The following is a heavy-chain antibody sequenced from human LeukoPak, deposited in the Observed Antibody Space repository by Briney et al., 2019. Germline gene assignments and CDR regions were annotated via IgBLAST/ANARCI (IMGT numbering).Heavy chain of an antibody. V-gene: IGHV1-2*02. Sequence: ASVNVSCKASGYTFTGYYIHWVRQAPGQGLEWMGWINPNSGATNYAQKIQGRVTMTRDTSISTAYMELSRLRSDDTAVYYCARGLGLYPGYSYGQNWFDPWGQGTLVTVS. D-gene: IGHD5-18*01. J-gene: IGHJ5*02. CDR3: ARGLGLYPGYSYGQNWFDP. CDR1: GYTFTGYY. CDR2: INPNSGAT.